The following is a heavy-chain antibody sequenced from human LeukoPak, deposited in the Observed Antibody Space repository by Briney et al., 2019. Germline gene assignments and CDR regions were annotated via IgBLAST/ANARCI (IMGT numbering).Heavy chain of an antibody. Sequence: GASVTVSCKASGGTFSSYAISWVRQAPGQGLEWMGGIIPIFGTANYAQKFQGRVTITADESTSTAYMELSSLRSEDTAVYYCARVMQIYYYYGMDVWGQGTTVTVSS. J-gene: IGHJ6*02. CDR2: IIPIFGTA. CDR1: GGTFSSYA. D-gene: IGHD2-8*01. V-gene: IGHV1-69*13. CDR3: ARVMQIYYYYGMDV.